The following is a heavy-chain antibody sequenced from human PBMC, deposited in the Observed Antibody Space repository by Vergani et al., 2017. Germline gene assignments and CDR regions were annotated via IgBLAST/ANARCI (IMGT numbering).Heavy chain of an antibody. J-gene: IGHJ4*02. D-gene: IGHD3-9*01. CDR1: GYTFTAYY. CDR3: AREPPLTGFFDY. CDR2: ISPDGFST. V-gene: IGHV1-46*03. Sequence: QVQLVQSGAEVGKPGASVKISCKASGYTFTAYYIHWVRQAPEQGLEWVGVISPDGFSTFYAQKFHGRVTITRDTSTSTVYVEVTSLRSDDTAVYYCAREPPLTGFFDYWGQGTLVTVPS.